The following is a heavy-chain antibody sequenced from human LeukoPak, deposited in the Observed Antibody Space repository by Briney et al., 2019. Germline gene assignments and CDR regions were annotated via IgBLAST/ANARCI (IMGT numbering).Heavy chain of an antibody. Sequence: SQTLSLTCSVSGDSISGGGYYWNWIRQHPGKGLEWIGYIYYSGSTYYNPSLKSRVTISVDTSKNQFSLKLSSVTAADTAVYYRARDLLSDGYIWYFDLWGRGTLVTVSS. CDR3: ARDLLSDGYIWYFDL. CDR1: GDSISGGGYY. CDR2: IYYSGST. J-gene: IGHJ2*01. D-gene: IGHD5-18*01. V-gene: IGHV4-31*03.